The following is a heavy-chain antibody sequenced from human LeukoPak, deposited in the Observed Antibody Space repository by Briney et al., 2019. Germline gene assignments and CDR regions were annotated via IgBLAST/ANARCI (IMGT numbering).Heavy chain of an antibody. CDR2: IYYSGSA. V-gene: IGHV4-39*07. CDR1: GGSIISSTYY. CDR3: ARAEDSYGDLFDY. J-gene: IGHJ4*02. D-gene: IGHD5-18*01. Sequence: PSETLSLTCTVSGGSIISSTYYWGWIRQPPGKGLEWIGNIYYSGSAYYNPSLKSRVTISVDTSKNQFSLKLSSVTAADTAVYYCARAEDSYGDLFDYWGQGTLVTVSS.